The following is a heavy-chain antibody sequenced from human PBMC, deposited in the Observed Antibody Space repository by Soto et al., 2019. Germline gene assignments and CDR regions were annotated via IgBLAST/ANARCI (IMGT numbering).Heavy chain of an antibody. V-gene: IGHV4-30-4*01. CDR3: ARSLRPGPPFYY. CDR2: IYYSGST. Sequence: PSETLSLTCTVSGGSIRSGDYYWSWIRQPPGKGLESIGYIYYSGSTYYNPSLKSRVTISVDTSKNQFSLKLSSVNAADTAVYYCARSLRPGPPFYYWGQGTLVTVSS. J-gene: IGHJ4*02. CDR1: GGSIRSGDYY.